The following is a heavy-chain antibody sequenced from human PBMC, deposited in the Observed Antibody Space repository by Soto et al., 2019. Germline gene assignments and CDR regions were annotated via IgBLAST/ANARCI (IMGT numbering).Heavy chain of an antibody. CDR2: IYSGGST. Sequence: EVQLVESGGGLVQPGGSLRLSCAASGFTVSSNYVSWVRQAPGKGLEWVSVIYSGGSTYYADSVKGRFTISRHNSKNTLYLQMNSLRAEDTAVYYCARAKRNMVRGVTSYYYFDYWGQGTLVTVSS. CDR1: GFTVSSNY. V-gene: IGHV3-53*04. CDR3: ARAKRNMVRGVTSYYYFDY. J-gene: IGHJ4*02. D-gene: IGHD3-10*01.